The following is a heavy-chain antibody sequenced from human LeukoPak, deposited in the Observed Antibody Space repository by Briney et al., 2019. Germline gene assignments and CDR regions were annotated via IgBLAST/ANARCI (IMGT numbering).Heavy chain of an antibody. CDR3: ARGQQYPDY. CDR1: GLTFSGYW. Sequence: PGGSLRLSCAASGLTFSGYWMHWVRQAPGKGLVWVSRINSDGSTTTYADSVKGRFTISRDNSKNTLYLQMNSLRAEDTAVYYCARGQQYPDYWGQGTLVTVSS. D-gene: IGHD2-2*01. CDR2: INSDGSTT. V-gene: IGHV3-74*01. J-gene: IGHJ4*02.